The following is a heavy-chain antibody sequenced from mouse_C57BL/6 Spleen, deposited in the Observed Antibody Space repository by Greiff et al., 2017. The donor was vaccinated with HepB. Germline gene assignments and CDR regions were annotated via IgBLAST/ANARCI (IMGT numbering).Heavy chain of an antibody. CDR1: GFTFSSYA. CDR2: ISDGGSYT. J-gene: IGHJ2*01. Sequence: EVKVEESGGGLVKPGGSLKLSCAASGFTFSSYAMSWVRQTPEKRLEWVATISDGGSYTYYPDNVKGRFTISRDNAKNNLYLQMSHLKSEDTAMYYCARGNWDDYFDYWGQGTTLTVSS. D-gene: IGHD4-1*01. CDR3: ARGNWDDYFDY. V-gene: IGHV5-4*03.